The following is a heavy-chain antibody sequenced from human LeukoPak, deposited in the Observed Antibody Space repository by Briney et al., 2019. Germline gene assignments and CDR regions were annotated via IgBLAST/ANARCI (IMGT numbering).Heavy chain of an antibody. V-gene: IGHV3-23*01. CDR1: GFTFSSYG. D-gene: IGHD3-22*01. CDR2: ISGSGGTT. Sequence: GGSLRLACAASGFTFSSYGMNWVRQAPGKGLEWVSGISGSGGTTYYADSVKGRFTISRDNSKNSLSLQVSSLRAEDTAVYYCAKTNGYYSDWGQGTLVTVSS. CDR3: AKTNGYYSD. J-gene: IGHJ4*02.